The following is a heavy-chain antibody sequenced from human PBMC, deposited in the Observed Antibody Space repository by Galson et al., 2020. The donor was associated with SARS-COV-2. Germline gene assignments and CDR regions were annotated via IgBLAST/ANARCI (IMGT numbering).Heavy chain of an antibody. CDR1: GFTFSTYG. J-gene: IGHJ4*02. CDR3: ASSPNGMIDY. Sequence: GESLKISCSASGFTFSTYGMHWVRQAPGKRLEYVSAIRSNGASTYYADSVKGRFTTSRDNSNNMLYLQMSGLRTEDTAVYYCASSPNGMIDYWGPGTLVTVSS. D-gene: IGHD6-6*01. CDR2: IRSNGAST. V-gene: IGHV3-64D*06.